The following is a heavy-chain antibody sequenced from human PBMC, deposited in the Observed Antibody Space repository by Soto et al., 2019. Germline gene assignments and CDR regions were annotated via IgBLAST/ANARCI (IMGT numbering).Heavy chain of an antibody. CDR2: VSAYNRNT. CDR3: AIERQWEPLLY. CDR1: GYTFTNYG. V-gene: IGHV1-18*04. J-gene: IGHJ4*02. Sequence: QVRLVQSGLEVKKPGASVRLSCKTSGYTFTNYGVTWVRQAPGQGGEWMGWVSAYNRNTNYAQKFEDRVIMTTDTSTSTAYLELRNLKSDDTAVYYCAIERQWEPLLYWGEGTLVTVS. D-gene: IGHD1-26*01.